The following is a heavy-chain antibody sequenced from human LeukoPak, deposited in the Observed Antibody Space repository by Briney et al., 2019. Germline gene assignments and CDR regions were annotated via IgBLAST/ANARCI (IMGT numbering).Heavy chain of an antibody. J-gene: IGHJ5*02. CDR2: IYYSGST. D-gene: IGHD6-13*01. CDR1: GGSISSSSYY. CDR3: ARELFGSSWENNWFDP. V-gene: IGHV4-39*07. Sequence: SETLSLTCTISGGSISSSSYYWDWNRQPPGKGLEWIGSIYYSGSTYYNPSLKSRVTISVDTSKNQFSLKLSSVTAADTAVYYCARELFGSSWENNWFDPRGQGTLVTVSS.